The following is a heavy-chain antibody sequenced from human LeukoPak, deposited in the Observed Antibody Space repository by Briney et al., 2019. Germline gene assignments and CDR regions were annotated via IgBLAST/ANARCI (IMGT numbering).Heavy chain of an antibody. Sequence: GGSLRLSCAASGFTFSGYSMNWVRQAPGKGLEWVSSISSGSSYIYYADSVKGRFTISRDNAKNSLHLQMNSLRVEDTAVYYCASQGIAVSEDAFDIWGQGTMVTVSS. J-gene: IGHJ3*02. CDR1: GFTFSGYS. CDR2: ISSGSSYI. CDR3: ASQGIAVSEDAFDI. D-gene: IGHD6-19*01. V-gene: IGHV3-21*01.